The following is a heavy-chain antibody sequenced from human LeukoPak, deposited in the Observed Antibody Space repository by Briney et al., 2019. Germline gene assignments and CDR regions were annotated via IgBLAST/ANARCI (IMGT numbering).Heavy chain of an antibody. CDR1: GYIFSGYY. CDR3: AAVDTAMDAYYFDY. J-gene: IGHJ4*02. Sequence: ASVKVSCKTSGYIFSGYYMHWVRQAPGQGLEWMGWINPNSGGTNYAQKFQGRVTMTRDTSISTAYMELSRLRSDDTAVYYCAAVDTAMDAYYFDYWGQGTLVTVSS. CDR2: INPNSGGT. V-gene: IGHV1-2*02. D-gene: IGHD5-18*01.